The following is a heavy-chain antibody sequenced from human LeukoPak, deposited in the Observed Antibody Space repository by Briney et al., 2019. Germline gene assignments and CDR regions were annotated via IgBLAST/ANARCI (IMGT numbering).Heavy chain of an antibody. Sequence: PSVTVSLTCTVSSFSISSGDYYCRWLRQHPGKGLERNGNGCYSGSTYYNPALKSRVTISVDTSKNQFSLKLRSVTAADRAVYYCASYCGGDCYLIEPTYYFDYWGQGTLVTVPS. J-gene: IGHJ4*02. V-gene: IGHV4-31*03. CDR3: ASYCGGDCYLIEPTYYFDY. CDR2: GCYSGST. D-gene: IGHD2-21*02. CDR1: SFSISSGDYY.